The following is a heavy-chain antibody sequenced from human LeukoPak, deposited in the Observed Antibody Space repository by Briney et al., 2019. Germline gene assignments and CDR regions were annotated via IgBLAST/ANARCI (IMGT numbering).Heavy chain of an antibody. CDR3: AKVPHSSGWTPYYFDY. D-gene: IGHD6-19*01. J-gene: IGHJ4*02. V-gene: IGHV3-23*01. CDR1: GFTFSSYA. Sequence: GGSLRLSCAASGFTFSSYAMSWVRQAPGKGLEWVSAISGSGGSTYYADSVKGRFTISRDNSKNTLYLQMNSLRAEDTAVYYCAKVPHSSGWTPYYFDYWGQGTLVTVSS. CDR2: ISGSGGST.